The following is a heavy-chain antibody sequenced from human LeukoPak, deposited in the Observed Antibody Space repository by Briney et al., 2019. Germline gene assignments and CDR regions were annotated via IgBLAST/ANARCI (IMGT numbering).Heavy chain of an antibody. V-gene: IGHV1-2*02. D-gene: IGHD3-10*01. CDR1: GYTFTGFY. CDR2: INPYSGVT. J-gene: IGHJ4*02. Sequence: ASVKVSCKASGYTFTGFYMHCVPQAPGQGLEWMGCINPYSGVTNYAQKFQGRVTMTRDTSISTAYMDLSRLRSDDTAVYYCVREFEDGSPRFDQWGQGTLVTVSS. CDR3: VREFEDGSPRFDQ.